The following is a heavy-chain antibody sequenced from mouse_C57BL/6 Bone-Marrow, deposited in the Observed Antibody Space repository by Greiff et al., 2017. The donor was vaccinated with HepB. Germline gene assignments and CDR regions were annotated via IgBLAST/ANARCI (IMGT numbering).Heavy chain of an antibody. CDR2: IYPGSGST. CDR3: AFFAYDGDYGVAY. CDR1: GYTFTSYW. J-gene: IGHJ3*01. V-gene: IGHV1-55*01. Sequence: QVQLQQPGAELVKPGASVKMSCKASGYTFTSYWITWVKQRPGQGLEWIGDIYPGSGSTNYNEKFKSKATLTVDTSSSTAYMQLSSLTSEESAVYDCAFFAYDGDYGVAYGGQGTLVTVSA. D-gene: IGHD2-3*01.